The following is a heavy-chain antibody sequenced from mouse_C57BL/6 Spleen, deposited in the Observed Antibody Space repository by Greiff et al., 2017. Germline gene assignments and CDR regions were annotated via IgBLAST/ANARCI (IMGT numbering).Heavy chain of an antibody. D-gene: IGHD2-4*01. Sequence: EVKVEESGGGLVKPGGSLKLSCAASGFTFSDYGMHWVRQAPEKGLEWVAYISSGSSTIYYADTVKGRFTISRDNAKNTLFLQMTSLRSEDTAMYYCARGEDYDGSGGYWGQGTSVTVSS. V-gene: IGHV5-17*01. CDR2: ISSGSSTI. CDR1: GFTFSDYG. CDR3: ARGEDYDGSGGY. J-gene: IGHJ4*01.